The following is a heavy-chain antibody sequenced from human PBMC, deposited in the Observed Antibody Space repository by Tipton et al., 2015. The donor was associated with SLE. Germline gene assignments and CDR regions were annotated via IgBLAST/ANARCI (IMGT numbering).Heavy chain of an antibody. Sequence: RSLRLSCAASGFTFDDYAMHWVRQAPGKGLEWVSGISWNSGSIGYADSVKGRFTISRDNAKNSLYLQMNSLRAEDTALYYCAKAGNYDILTGYWFWGQGTLVTVSS. CDR3: AKAGNYDILTGYWF. J-gene: IGHJ4*02. V-gene: IGHV3-9*01. CDR1: GFTFDDYA. D-gene: IGHD3-9*01. CDR2: ISWNSGSI.